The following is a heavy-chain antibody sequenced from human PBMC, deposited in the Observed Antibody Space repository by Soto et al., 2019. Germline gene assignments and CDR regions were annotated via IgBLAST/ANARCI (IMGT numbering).Heavy chain of an antibody. CDR3: ARAGFWSGYYTGLGYYGMDV. Sequence: SETLWVTCAVYGGSFRGYYWSWVGQPPGKGLESIGEINHSGSTKDNPSLKSRVTISVDTSKKQFSLKLSSVTAADTAVYYCARAGFWSGYYTGLGYYGMDVWGQGTTVT. D-gene: IGHD3-3*01. V-gene: IGHV4-34*01. CDR2: INHSGST. CDR1: GGSFRGYY. J-gene: IGHJ6*02.